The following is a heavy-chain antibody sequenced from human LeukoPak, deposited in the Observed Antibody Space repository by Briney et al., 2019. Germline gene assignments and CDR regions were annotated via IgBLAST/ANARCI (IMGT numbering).Heavy chain of an antibody. V-gene: IGHV1-46*01. J-gene: IGHJ5*02. D-gene: IGHD1-26*01. CDR2: INPSVGST. Sequence: ASVKVSCKASVYTFTTCYVHWVRQPPGQGPELVGEINPSVGSTSYTQKFQGRVTMTMDTSNSTVYMELSSLRSADTAVYCCARDHSGSQHWFDPWGQGTLVTVSS. CDR1: VYTFTTCY. CDR3: ARDHSGSQHWFDP.